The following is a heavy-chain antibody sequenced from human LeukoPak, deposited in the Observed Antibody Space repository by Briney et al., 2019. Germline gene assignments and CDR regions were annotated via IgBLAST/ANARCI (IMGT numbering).Heavy chain of an antibody. Sequence: GGSLRLSCAASGFTFDDYAMHWVRHAPGKGLVWVSRINTDGSSTSYADSVKGRFTISRDNAKNTLYLQMNSLRAEDTAVYYCARESGIAAALDLWGQGTLVTVSS. J-gene: IGHJ5*02. CDR2: INTDGSST. V-gene: IGHV3-74*01. CDR3: ARESGIAAALDL. D-gene: IGHD6-13*01. CDR1: GFTFDDYA.